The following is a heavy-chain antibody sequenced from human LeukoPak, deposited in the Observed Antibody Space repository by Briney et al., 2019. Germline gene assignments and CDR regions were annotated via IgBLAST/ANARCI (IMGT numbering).Heavy chain of an antibody. CDR1: GFTFSSYW. CDR3: ARGSSSANYYYYMDV. Sequence: GESLRLSCAASGFTFSSYWMHWVRQAPGKGLVWVSRINSDGSSTSYADSVKGRFTISRDNAKNTLYLQMNSLRAEDTAVYYCARGSSSANYYYYMDVWGKGTTVTVSS. D-gene: IGHD6-6*01. V-gene: IGHV3-74*01. J-gene: IGHJ6*03. CDR2: INSDGSST.